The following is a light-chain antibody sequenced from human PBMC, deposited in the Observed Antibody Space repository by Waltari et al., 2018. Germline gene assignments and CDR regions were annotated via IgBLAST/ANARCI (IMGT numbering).Light chain of an antibody. J-gene: IGLJ2*01. Sequence: SYELTQPSSMSVSPGQTARITCSGTLLEKQYGYWYQQKQGQAPILVIFKDNERPSGIPERFSGSSSGTTVTLTISGVQAEDEADYYCQSADSSGPSVVFGGGTKLT. CDR2: KDN. CDR1: LLEKQY. CDR3: QSADSSGPSVV. V-gene: IGLV3-25*03.